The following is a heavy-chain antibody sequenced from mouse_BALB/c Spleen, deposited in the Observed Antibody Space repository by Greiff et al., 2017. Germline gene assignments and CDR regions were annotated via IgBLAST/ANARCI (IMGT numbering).Heavy chain of an antibody. CDR1: GFNIKDYY. CDR2: IDPENGDT. J-gene: IGHJ4*01. V-gene: IGHV14-4*02. CDR3: SAYYGSSYYYAMDY. Sequence: VQLQQSGAELVRSGASVKLSCTASGFNIKDYYMHWVKQRPEQGLEWIGWIDPENGDTEYAPKFQGKATMTADTSSNTAYLQLSSLTSEDTAVYYCSAYYGSSYYYAMDYWGQGTSVTVSS. D-gene: IGHD1-1*01.